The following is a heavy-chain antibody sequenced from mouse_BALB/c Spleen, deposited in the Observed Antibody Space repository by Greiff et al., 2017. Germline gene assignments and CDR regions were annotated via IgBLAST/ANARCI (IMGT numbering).Heavy chain of an antibody. Sequence: DVQLQESGGGLVQPGGSLKLSCAASGFTFSSYGMSWVRQTPDKRLELVATINSNGGSTYYPDSVKGRFTISRDNAKNTLYLQMSSLKSEDTAMYYCARDYYGSRAPYYAMDYWGQGTSVTVSS. D-gene: IGHD1-1*01. CDR2: INSNGGST. V-gene: IGHV5-6-3*01. CDR1: GFTFSSYG. J-gene: IGHJ4*01. CDR3: ARDYYGSRAPYYAMDY.